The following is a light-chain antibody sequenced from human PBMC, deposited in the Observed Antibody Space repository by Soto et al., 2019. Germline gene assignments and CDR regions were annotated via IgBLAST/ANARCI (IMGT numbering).Light chain of an antibody. CDR1: QDISNY. V-gene: IGKV1-33*01. Sequence: DIQMTQSPSSXSASVGDRVTITCQASQDISNYLNWYQQKPGKAPKLLIYDASNLETGVPSRFSGSGSGTDFTFTISSLQPEDIATYYCQQYDNLPLTFGGGTKGDIK. CDR2: DAS. J-gene: IGKJ4*01. CDR3: QQYDNLPLT.